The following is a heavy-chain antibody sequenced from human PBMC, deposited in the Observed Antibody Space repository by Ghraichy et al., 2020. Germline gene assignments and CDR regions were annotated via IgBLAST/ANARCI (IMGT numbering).Heavy chain of an antibody. J-gene: IGHJ3*02. CDR2: IYGGDST. CDR3: ARDGFQGLNSGYDLVTFDI. V-gene: IGHV3-53*01. CDR1: GFTVSSNY. Sequence: GGSLRLSCAASGFTVSSNYMSWVRQAPGKGLEWVSVIYGGDSTHYADSVKGRFTISKDNSKNTLYLQMNSLRAEDTAVYYCARDGFQGLNSGYDLVTFDIWGRGTMGTVSS. D-gene: IGHD5-12*01.